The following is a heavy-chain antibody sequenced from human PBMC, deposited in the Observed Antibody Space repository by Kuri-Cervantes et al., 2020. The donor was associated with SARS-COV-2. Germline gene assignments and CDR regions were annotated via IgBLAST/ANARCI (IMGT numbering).Heavy chain of an antibody. J-gene: IGHJ4*02. CDR1: AVTPSSYA. D-gene: IGHD3-22*01. CDR3: AKAPVHYYDSSGYYFYFDY. CDR2: ISGSGGST. Sequence: GESLKISCEASAVTPSSYAMSCVRQAPGKGLEWVSAISGSGGSTYYADSVKGRFTISRDNSKNTLYLQMNSLRAEDTAVYYCAKAPVHYYDSSGYYFYFDYWGQGTLVTVSS. V-gene: IGHV3-23*01.